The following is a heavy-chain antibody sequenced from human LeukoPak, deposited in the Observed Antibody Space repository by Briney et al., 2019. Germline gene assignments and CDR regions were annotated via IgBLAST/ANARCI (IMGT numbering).Heavy chain of an antibody. Sequence: SETLSLTCTVSGGSISSYYWSWIRQPPGKGLEWIGYIHYSGSTNYNPSLKSRVTISVDTSKNQFSLKLSSVTAADTAVYYCARHWFGETSDYHFDYWGQGTLVTVSS. V-gene: IGHV4-59*01. CDR1: GGSISSYY. CDR2: IHYSGST. CDR3: ARHWFGETSDYHFDY. J-gene: IGHJ4*02. D-gene: IGHD3-10*01.